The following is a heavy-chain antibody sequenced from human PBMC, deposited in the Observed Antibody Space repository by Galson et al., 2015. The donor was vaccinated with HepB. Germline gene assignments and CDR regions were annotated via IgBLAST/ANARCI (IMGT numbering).Heavy chain of an antibody. CDR3: AKCGETHSSFGWFDP. D-gene: IGHD6-6*01. J-gene: IGHJ5*02. V-gene: IGHV3-30*18. CDR1: GFNFRSYG. Sequence: FLRLSCADPGFNFRSYGMHWVRQAPGKGLEWVAVISYDGSNKYYADSVKGRFTISRDNSKNTLYLQMNSLRAEDTAVYYCAKCGETHSSFGWFDPWGQGTLVTVSS. CDR2: ISYDGSNK.